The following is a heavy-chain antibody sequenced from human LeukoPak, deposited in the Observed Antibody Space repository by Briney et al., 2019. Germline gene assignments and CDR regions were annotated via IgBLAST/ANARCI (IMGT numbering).Heavy chain of an antibody. J-gene: IGHJ4*02. CDR1: GFIFSSYS. Sequence: PGGSLRLSCAVSGFIFSSYSMNWVRQAPGKGPEWVSSISSSNSYIYYSNSVKGRFTISRENAKNSIYLQMNSLRAEDTAVYYCARGSRGSRNYWGQGTLVTVSS. CDR3: ARGSRGSRNY. D-gene: IGHD1-26*01. V-gene: IGHV3-21*01. CDR2: ISSSNSYI.